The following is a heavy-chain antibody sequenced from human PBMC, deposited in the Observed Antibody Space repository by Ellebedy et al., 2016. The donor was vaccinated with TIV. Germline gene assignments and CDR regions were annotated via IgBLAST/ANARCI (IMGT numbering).Heavy chain of an antibody. J-gene: IGHJ4*02. CDR1: GGTFSSYA. CDR3: ARDLQIDY. CDR2: INPNTGGT. Sequence: ASVKVSXXASGGTFSSYAISWVRQAPGQGLEWMGWINPNTGGTNYAQKFQGRVTITRDTSINTAYMELSSLNYDDTAVYFCARDLQIDYWGQGTLVTVSS. V-gene: IGHV1-2*02.